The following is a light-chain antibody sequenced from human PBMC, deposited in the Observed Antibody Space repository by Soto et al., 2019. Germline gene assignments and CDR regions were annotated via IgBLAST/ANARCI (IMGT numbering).Light chain of an antibody. CDR2: GAS. CDR1: QSVSSSY. Sequence: EIVMTQSPATLSVSPGERATLSCRASQSVSSSYLAWYQQKPGQAPRLLIYGASSRATGIPDRFSGSGSGTDFTLTISRLEPEDFAVYYCQHYGSSLITFGQGTRLEIK. CDR3: QHYGSSLIT. V-gene: IGKV3-20*01. J-gene: IGKJ5*01.